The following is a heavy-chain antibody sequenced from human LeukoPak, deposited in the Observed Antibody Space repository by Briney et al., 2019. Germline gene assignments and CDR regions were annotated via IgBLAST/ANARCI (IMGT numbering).Heavy chain of an antibody. J-gene: IGHJ3*02. D-gene: IGHD1-26*01. Sequence: MPGGSLRLSCAASGFTFSSYSMSWVRQAPGKGLEWVSSISSSSTYRYYAASVKGRFTISRDNAKNSLYLQMNSLRAEDTAVYYCARALNIVGAPYAFDIWGQGTMVTVSS. V-gene: IGHV3-21*01. CDR3: ARALNIVGAPYAFDI. CDR1: GFTFSSYS. CDR2: ISSSSTYR.